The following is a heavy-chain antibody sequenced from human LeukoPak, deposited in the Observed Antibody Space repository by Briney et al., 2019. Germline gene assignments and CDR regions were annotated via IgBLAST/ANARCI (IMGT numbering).Heavy chain of an antibody. V-gene: IGHV1-2*02. Sequence: ASVKVSCKASGYTFTGYYMHWVRQAPGQGLEWMGWINPNSGGTNYAQKFQGRVTMTRDTSIITAYMELSRLRSDDTAVYYCATLAESGYYGSGSYYNYYYMDVWGKGTTVTVSS. J-gene: IGHJ6*03. D-gene: IGHD3-10*01. CDR2: INPNSGGT. CDR1: GYTFTGYY. CDR3: ATLAESGYYGSGSYYNYYYMDV.